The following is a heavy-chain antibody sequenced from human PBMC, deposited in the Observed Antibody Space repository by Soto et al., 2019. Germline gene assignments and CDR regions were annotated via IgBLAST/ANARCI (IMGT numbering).Heavy chain of an antibody. CDR1: GFTFTDYY. Sequence: QVHLVESGGGLVKPGGSLRLSCSASGFTFTDYYMTWIRQAPGKGLEWVSYISGSGSYGKYADSVKGRFTISRDNAKKLLYLQMYSLRAEDTAIYYCARDSSIVPRTLDHWGQGTLVIVSS. J-gene: IGHJ4*02. D-gene: IGHD6-6*01. V-gene: IGHV3-11*06. CDR2: ISGSGSYG. CDR3: ARDSSIVPRTLDH.